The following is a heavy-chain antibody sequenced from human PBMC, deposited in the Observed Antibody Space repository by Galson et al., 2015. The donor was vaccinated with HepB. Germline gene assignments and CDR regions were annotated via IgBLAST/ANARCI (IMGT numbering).Heavy chain of an antibody. Sequence: SLRLSCAASGFTFSSYWMSCVRQAPGKGLEWVANIKQDGNEKYYMDSVKGRFTISRDNAKNSLYLQMNSLRAEDTAVYYCARDVPMVRGVNGVYYYYYYYMDVWGKGTTVTVSS. D-gene: IGHD3-10*01. CDR1: GFTFSSYW. CDR2: IKQDGNEK. J-gene: IGHJ6*03. CDR3: ARDVPMVRGVNGVYYYYYYYMDV. V-gene: IGHV3-7*01.